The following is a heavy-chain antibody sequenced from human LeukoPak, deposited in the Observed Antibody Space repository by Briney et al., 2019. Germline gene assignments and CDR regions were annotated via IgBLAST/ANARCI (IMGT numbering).Heavy chain of an antibody. CDR2: IYYSGST. Sequence: PSETLSLTCTVSGDSISSYYWSWIRQPPGKGLEWIGSIYYSGSTYYNPSLKSRVTISVDTSKNQFSLKLSSVTAADTAVYYCARRPLTLYYFDYWGQGTLVTVSS. D-gene: IGHD3-9*01. V-gene: IGHV4-59*05. J-gene: IGHJ4*02. CDR1: GDSISSYY. CDR3: ARRPLTLYYFDY.